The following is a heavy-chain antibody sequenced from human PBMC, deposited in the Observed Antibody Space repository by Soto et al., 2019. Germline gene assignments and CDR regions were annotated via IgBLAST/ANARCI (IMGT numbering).Heavy chain of an antibody. CDR1: GYSFTTFW. CDR3: VRGKDALLGSILLGG. V-gene: IGHV5-51*04. CDR2: IYPDDSDT. Sequence: GESLKISCKGSGYSFTTFWIGWVRQTPGKGLEWMGIIYPDDSDTKYSSSFQGQVTISADKPSSTAYLQWSSLRASDTAIYYCVRGKDALLGSILLGGWGQGPLVTAPQ. D-gene: IGHD1-26*01. J-gene: IGHJ4*02.